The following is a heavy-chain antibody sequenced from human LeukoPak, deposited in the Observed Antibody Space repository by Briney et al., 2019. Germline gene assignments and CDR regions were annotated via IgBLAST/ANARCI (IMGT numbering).Heavy chain of an antibody. J-gene: IGHJ5*02. D-gene: IGHD2-15*01. CDR2: INHSGST. Sequence: PSETLSLTCAVYGGSFSGYYWSWIRQPPGKGLEWIGEINHSGSTNYNPSLKSRVTISVDTSKNQFSLKLSSVTAADTAVYYCARQKGYCSGGSCYVNWFDPWGQGTLVTVSS. CDR3: ARQKGYCSGGSCYVNWFDP. CDR1: GGSFSGYY. V-gene: IGHV4-34*01.